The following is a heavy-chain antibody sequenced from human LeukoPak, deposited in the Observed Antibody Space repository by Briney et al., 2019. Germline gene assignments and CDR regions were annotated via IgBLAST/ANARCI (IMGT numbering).Heavy chain of an antibody. CDR2: IFYSGST. D-gene: IGHD3-22*01. J-gene: IGHJ3*02. CDR1: GGSFSGYY. CDR3: AKSNGYGLIDI. Sequence: SETLSLTCAVYGGSFSGYYWGWVRQPPGKALEWIGNIFYSGSTYYSPSLKSRVTISLDTSRNQFSLKLNSVTAADAAVYYCAKSNGYGLIDIWGQGTMVTVSS. V-gene: IGHV4-34*12.